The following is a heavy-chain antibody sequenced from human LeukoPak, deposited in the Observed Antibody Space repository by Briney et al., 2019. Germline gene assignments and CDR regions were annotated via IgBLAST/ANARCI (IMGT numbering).Heavy chain of an antibody. CDR1: GFTFSSYG. V-gene: IGHV3-30*02. J-gene: IGHJ4*02. CDR2: IRYDGSIK. CDR3: ARGSGSYLDY. Sequence: GRSLRLSCAASGFTFSSYGMHWVRQAPGKGLEWVTFIRYDGSIKYYADSVKGRFTISRDNSKNTLYLQMNSLRAEDTAVYYCARGSGSYLDYWGQGTLVTVSS. D-gene: IGHD3-10*01.